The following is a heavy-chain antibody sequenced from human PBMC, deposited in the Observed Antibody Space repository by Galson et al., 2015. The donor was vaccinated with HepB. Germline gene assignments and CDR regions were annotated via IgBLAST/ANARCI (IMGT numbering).Heavy chain of an antibody. Sequence: SLRLSCAASGFTFSSYGMHWVRQAPGKGLEWVAVISYDGSNKYYADSVKGRFTISRDNSKNTLYLQMNSLRAEDTAVYYCAKISSITMIVGGFDYWGQGTLVTVSS. CDR3: AKISSITMIVGGFDY. CDR1: GFTFSSYG. D-gene: IGHD3-22*01. V-gene: IGHV3-30*18. J-gene: IGHJ4*02. CDR2: ISYDGSNK.